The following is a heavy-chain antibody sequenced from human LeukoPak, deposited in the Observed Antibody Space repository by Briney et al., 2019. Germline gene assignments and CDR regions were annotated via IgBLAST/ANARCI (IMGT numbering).Heavy chain of an antibody. J-gene: IGHJ6*04. CDR2: IYHSGST. CDR3: ARDRALWPSPYYYYGMDV. Sequence: SETLSLTCAVSGYSLSSGYYWGWIRQPPGKGLEWIGSIYHSGSTYYNPSLKSRVTISVDTSKNQFSLKLSSVTAADTAVYYCARDRALWPSPYYYYGMDVWGKGTTVTVSS. V-gene: IGHV4-38-2*02. D-gene: IGHD3-10*01. CDR1: GYSLSSGYY.